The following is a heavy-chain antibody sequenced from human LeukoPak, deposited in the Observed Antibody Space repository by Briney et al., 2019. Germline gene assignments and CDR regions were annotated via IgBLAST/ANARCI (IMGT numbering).Heavy chain of an antibody. J-gene: IGHJ4*02. V-gene: IGHV4-39*07. Sequence: PSGTLSLSCAVSGGSFSSSSNYWGCTRPPPGKGLVWLVSIYYSRINYYNPPLKSRVTISVDTSKNQFSLKLSSVTAADTAVYYCARHGYSFRYFDYWGQGTLVTVSS. D-gene: IGHD5-18*01. CDR3: ARHGYSFRYFDY. CDR1: GGSFSSSSNY. CDR2: IYYSRIN.